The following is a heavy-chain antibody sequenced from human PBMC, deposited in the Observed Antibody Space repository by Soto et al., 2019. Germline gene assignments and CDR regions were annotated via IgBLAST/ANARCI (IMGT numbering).Heavy chain of an antibody. Sequence: QVQLVQSGAEVKKPGSSVKVSCKASGGTFSTYTIIWVRQAPGQGLEWMGRILPMLDITNSAQRFQGRVTITADKSTSTAYLELSSLRSEDTAVYYCTLGSWSAETFDLCGRGTMVTVSS. J-gene: IGHJ3*01. CDR1: GGTFSTYT. CDR2: ILPMLDIT. D-gene: IGHD6-13*01. V-gene: IGHV1-69*02. CDR3: TLGSWSAETFDL.